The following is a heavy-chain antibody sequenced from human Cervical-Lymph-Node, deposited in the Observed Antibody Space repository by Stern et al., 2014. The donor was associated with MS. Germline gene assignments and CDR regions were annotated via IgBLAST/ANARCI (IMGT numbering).Heavy chain of an antibody. CDR3: AKVEVATINYDY. J-gene: IGHJ4*02. Sequence: VHLVESGGGVVQPGRALRLSCAASGFTFSHYAIHWVRQAPGKGLEWVAFISYDGKNEFYADSVKGRFTISRDNSKNTLFLHMNSLRVEDTALYYCAKVEVATINYDYWGQGTLVTVSS. D-gene: IGHD5-24*01. V-gene: IGHV3-30*18. CDR1: GFTFSHYA. CDR2: ISYDGKNE.